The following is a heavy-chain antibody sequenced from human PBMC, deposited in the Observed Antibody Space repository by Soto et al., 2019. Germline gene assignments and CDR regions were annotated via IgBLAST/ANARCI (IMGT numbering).Heavy chain of an antibody. CDR3: ALDKGVTCLDV. J-gene: IGHJ4*02. V-gene: IGHV3-33*01. D-gene: IGHD1-1*01. Sequence: QLQLVESGGGVVQPGGSMRLPCTASGLIFSRSGMHWLRQAPGKGLERVAMIWSDGSKDFYADSERGRFTISRDDFKSMLYLQMGSLTADDTAVYYCALDKGVTCLDVWGQGTVVTVSS. CDR2: IWSDGSKD. CDR1: GLIFSRSG.